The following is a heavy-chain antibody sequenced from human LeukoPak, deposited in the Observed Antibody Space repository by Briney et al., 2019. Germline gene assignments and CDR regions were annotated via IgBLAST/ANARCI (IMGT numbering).Heavy chain of an antibody. V-gene: IGHV3-48*04. J-gene: IGHJ4*02. CDR1: GFTFNSYS. Sequence: LSGGSLRLSCTASGFTFNSYSMTWVRQAPGKGLEWISYISSSSSIIHYADSVKGRFTISRDNARNSVYLQMNSLRVEDTAVYYCARGLCRYSSGWHFDYWGQGILVTVSS. CDR2: ISSSSSII. D-gene: IGHD6-19*01. CDR3: ARGLCRYSSGWHFDY.